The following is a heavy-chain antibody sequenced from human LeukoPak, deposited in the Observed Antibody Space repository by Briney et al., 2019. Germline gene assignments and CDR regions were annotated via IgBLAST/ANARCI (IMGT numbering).Heavy chain of an antibody. Sequence: PGGSLGLSCAASGFTFNNYAMNWVRQAPGKGLEWVSSISGSGANTYYADSVKGRFTISRDNSKNTLYLQMNSLRAEDTAVYYCTKPARTDAFDIWGQGTMVTVSS. D-gene: IGHD1-14*01. CDR3: TKPARTDAFDI. CDR1: GFTFNNYA. J-gene: IGHJ3*02. CDR2: ISGSGANT. V-gene: IGHV3-23*01.